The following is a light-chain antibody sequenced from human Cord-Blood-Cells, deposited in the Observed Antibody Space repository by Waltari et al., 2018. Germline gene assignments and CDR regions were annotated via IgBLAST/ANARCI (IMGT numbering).Light chain of an antibody. V-gene: IGKV1-5*03. Sequence: DIQMTQSPSTLSASVGDRVTITCRASQSISSWLAWYQQKPGKAPKLLIYKASSLESGGPLRFSGSGSGTEFTLTISSLQPDDFATYYCQQYNSYWTFGQGTKVEIK. CDR2: KAS. CDR1: QSISSW. J-gene: IGKJ1*01. CDR3: QQYNSYWT.